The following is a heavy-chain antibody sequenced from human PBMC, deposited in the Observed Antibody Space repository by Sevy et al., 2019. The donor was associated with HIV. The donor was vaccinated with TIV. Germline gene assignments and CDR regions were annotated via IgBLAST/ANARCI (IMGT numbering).Heavy chain of an antibody. D-gene: IGHD3-22*01. J-gene: IGHJ4*02. CDR2: ISGSGSRP. CDR3: AKEGGSHYDTSGSFDD. Sequence: GSLRLSCTTSGFTFRIYAMSWVRQAPGKGLEWVSAISGSGSRPYYADSVKGRFTISRDNSKNSRYLQMNSLRAEDTAVFYCAKEGGSHYDTSGSFDDWGQGTRVTVSS. CDR1: GFTFRIYA. V-gene: IGHV3-23*01.